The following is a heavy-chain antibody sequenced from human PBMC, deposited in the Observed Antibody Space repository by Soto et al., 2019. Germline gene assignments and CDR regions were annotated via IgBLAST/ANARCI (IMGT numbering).Heavy chain of an antibody. CDR3: ARTRGRGQWRDFYFDF. D-gene: IGHD6-19*01. CDR1: GGPIAPFY. CDR2: VYYNGST. V-gene: IGHV4-59*12. Sequence: SETLSLTCTVSGGPIAPFYWTWIRQSPGRGLESIGYVYYNGSTNYNPALKGRVTISLDTSKSQFSLRLSSVTAADTAVYYCARTRGRGQWRDFYFDFWVQGSLVTVSS. J-gene: IGHJ4*02.